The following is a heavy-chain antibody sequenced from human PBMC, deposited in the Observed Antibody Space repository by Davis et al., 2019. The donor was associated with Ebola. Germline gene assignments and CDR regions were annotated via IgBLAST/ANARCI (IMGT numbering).Heavy chain of an antibody. Sequence: PGWSLRLSCAASGFTFSDYYMSWIRQAPGKGLEWVSYISSSGSTIYYADSVKGRFTISRDNAKNSLYLQMNGLRAEDTAVYYCANLDYGGNSGFDYWGQGTLVTVSS. J-gene: IGHJ4*02. D-gene: IGHD4-23*01. CDR3: ANLDYGGNSGFDY. CDR1: GFTFSDYY. V-gene: IGHV3-11*01. CDR2: ISSSGSTI.